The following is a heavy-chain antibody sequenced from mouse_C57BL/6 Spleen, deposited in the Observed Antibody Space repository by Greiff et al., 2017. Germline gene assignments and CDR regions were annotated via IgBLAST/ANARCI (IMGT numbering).Heavy chain of an antibody. CDR3: ARSPSWYFDV. CDR1: GFTFSSYA. J-gene: IGHJ1*03. CDR2: ISDGGSYT. V-gene: IGHV5-4*03. Sequence: EVMLVESGGGLVKPGGSLKLSCAASGFTFSSYAMSWVRQTPEKRLEWVATISDGGSYTYYPDNVKGRFTISRDNAKNNLYLQMSHLKSEDSAVYYCARSPSWYFDVWGTGTTVTVSS.